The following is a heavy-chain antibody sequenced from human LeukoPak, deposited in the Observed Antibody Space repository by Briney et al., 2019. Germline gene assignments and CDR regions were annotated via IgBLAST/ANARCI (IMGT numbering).Heavy chain of an antibody. CDR3: ARHFPGVAVAGYYFDY. Sequence: SETLSLTCTVPGGSISSSSYYWGWIRQPPGKGLEWIGSIYYSGSTYYNPSLKSRVTISVDTSKNQFSLKLSSVTAADTAVYYCARHFPGVAVAGYYFDYWGQGTLVTVSS. V-gene: IGHV4-39*01. J-gene: IGHJ4*02. D-gene: IGHD6-19*01. CDR2: IYYSGST. CDR1: GGSISSSSYY.